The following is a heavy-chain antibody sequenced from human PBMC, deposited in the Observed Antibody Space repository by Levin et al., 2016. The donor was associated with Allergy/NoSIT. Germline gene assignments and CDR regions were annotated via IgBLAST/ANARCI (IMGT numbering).Heavy chain of an antibody. Sequence: GGSLRLSCSASGFTFRNYAMHWVRQAPGRGLEFVSAISSNGGSTYYTDSVKVRFTISRDNSKNTLYLQMRSLRSEDTAVYYCVKEKLRHFDSTYDFDYWGQGTLVTVSS. CDR1: GFTFRNYA. CDR2: ISSNGGST. CDR3: VKEKLRHFDSTYDFDY. D-gene: IGHD3-9*01. V-gene: IGHV3-64D*06. J-gene: IGHJ4*02.